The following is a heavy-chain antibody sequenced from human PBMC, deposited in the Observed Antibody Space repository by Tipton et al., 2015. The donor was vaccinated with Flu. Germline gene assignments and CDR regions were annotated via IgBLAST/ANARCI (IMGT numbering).Heavy chain of an antibody. D-gene: IGHD1-26*01. J-gene: IGHJ4*02. CDR2: IYHSGST. Sequence: LRLSCTVSGGSISSGSYYWSWIRQPPGKGLEWIGSIYHSGSTYYNPSLKSRVTISVDTSKNQFPLKLSSVTAADTAVYYCARQLSVGATSGFDYWGQGTLVTVSS. V-gene: IGHV4-39*06. CDR3: ARQLSVGATSGFDY. CDR1: GGSISSGSYY.